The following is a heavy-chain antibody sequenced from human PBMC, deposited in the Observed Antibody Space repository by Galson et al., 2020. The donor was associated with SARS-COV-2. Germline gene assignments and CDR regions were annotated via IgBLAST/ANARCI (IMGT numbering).Heavy chain of an antibody. V-gene: IGHV3-23*01. Sequence: GGSLRLSCAASGFTFSSYAMSWVRQAPGKGLEWVSAISGSGGSTYYADSVKGRFTISRDNSKNTLYLQMNSLRAEDTAVYYCAKAPPVRLRDVRVTPPPDYWGQGTLVTVSS. CDR1: GFTFSSYA. CDR2: ISGSGGST. CDR3: AKAPPVRLRDVRVTPPPDY. D-gene: IGHD4-17*01. J-gene: IGHJ4*02.